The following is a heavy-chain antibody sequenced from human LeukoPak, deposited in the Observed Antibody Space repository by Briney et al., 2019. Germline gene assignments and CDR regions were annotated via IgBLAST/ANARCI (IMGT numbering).Heavy chain of an antibody. D-gene: IGHD6-6*01. CDR3: ARNTSSSPWFDP. CDR1: GGSISSITSLTYY. J-gene: IGHJ5*02. CDR2: VHYSGST. V-gene: IGHV4-39*01. Sequence: PSETLSLTCIVSGGSISSITSLTYYWNWIRQSPGTGLEWIGSVHYSGSTYYNPSLKSRVTISADTSKSQFSLEVTSVTAADTAVYYCARNTSSSPWFDPWGQGTLVTVSS.